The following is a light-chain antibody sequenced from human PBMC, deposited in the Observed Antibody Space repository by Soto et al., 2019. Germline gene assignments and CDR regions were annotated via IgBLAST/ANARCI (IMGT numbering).Light chain of an antibody. J-gene: IGKJ3*01. Sequence: DIVMTQSPLSLPVTPGEPASISCRSSQSLLHSNGYNYLDWYLQKPGQSPQLLIYLGSNRASGVPDRLSGSGSGTNFTLKISRMEAEDVGVYYCMQALQIPPIFCPGTKVDIK. V-gene: IGKV2-28*01. CDR3: MQALQIPPI. CDR1: QSLLHSNGYNY. CDR2: LGS.